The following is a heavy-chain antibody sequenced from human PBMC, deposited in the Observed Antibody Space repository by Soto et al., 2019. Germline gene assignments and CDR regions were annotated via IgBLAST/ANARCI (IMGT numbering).Heavy chain of an antibody. J-gene: IGHJ4*02. V-gene: IGHV1-18*01. CDR2: IQTDNDHA. CDR1: GYTFLKYG. Sequence: GASVKVSCKASGYTFLKYGINWVRQAPGQGLEWMGGIQTDNDHASFAQKFEGRVTMITDTSTRTVYMELRDLSSDDTAVYYCAKDLGSGYRFDYWGQGTPVTVSS. CDR3: AKDLGSGYRFDY. D-gene: IGHD3-9*01.